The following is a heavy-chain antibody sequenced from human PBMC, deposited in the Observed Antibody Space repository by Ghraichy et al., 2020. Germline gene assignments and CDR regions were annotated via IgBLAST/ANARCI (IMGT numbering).Heavy chain of an antibody. Sequence: ETLSLTCAASGFTFSSYAMSWVRQAPGKGLEWVSGISGSGGSTYYADSVKGRFTISRDNSKNTLYLQMNSLRAEDTAVYYCAKNEYYDILTGYVDYWGQGTLVTVSS. D-gene: IGHD3-9*01. J-gene: IGHJ4*02. V-gene: IGHV3-23*01. CDR3: AKNEYYDILTGYVDY. CDR1: GFTFSSYA. CDR2: ISGSGGST.